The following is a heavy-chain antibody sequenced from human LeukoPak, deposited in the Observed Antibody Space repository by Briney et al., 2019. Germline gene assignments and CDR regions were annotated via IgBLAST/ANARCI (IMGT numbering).Heavy chain of an antibody. Sequence: GGSLRLSCAASGFTFSSHWMSWVRQAPGKGREWVANIKQDGSEKDYVDSVKARFTISRDNPKNSLYLQMNSLRAEDTAVYYCAREYSYGYDAFDMWGQGTMVSVSS. V-gene: IGHV3-7*01. CDR1: GFTFSSHW. CDR3: AREYSYGYDAFDM. CDR2: IKQDGSEK. J-gene: IGHJ3*02. D-gene: IGHD5-18*01.